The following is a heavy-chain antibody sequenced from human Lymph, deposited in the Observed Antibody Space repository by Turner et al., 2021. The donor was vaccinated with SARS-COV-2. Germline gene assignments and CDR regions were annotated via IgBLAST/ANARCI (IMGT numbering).Heavy chain of an antibody. D-gene: IGHD1-1*01. CDR2: IYSGGST. V-gene: IGHV3-53*02. J-gene: IGHJ6*02. Sequence: EVQLVETGGGLIQPGGSLRLSCAASGFTVSSNYMTWVRQAPGKGLEWVSLIYSGGSTYYADSVKGRFTISRDNSKNTLYLQMNSRRAEDTAIYYCARDLQLYGMDVWGQGTTVTVSS. CDR1: GFTVSSNY. CDR3: ARDLQLYGMDV.